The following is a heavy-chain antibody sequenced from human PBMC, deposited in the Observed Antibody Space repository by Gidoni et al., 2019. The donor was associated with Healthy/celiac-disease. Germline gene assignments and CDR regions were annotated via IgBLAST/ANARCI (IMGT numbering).Heavy chain of an antibody. CDR3: ARGVAVAGRLIDY. V-gene: IGHV1-3*01. J-gene: IGHJ4*02. CDR1: GYTFTSYA. Sequence: QVQLVQSGAEVKKPGASVKVSCKASGYTFTSYAMHWVRQAPGQRLEWMGWINAGNGNTKYSQKFQGRVTITRDTSASTAYMELSSLRSEDTAVYYCARGVAVAGRLIDYWGQETLVTVSS. CDR2: INAGNGNT. D-gene: IGHD6-19*01.